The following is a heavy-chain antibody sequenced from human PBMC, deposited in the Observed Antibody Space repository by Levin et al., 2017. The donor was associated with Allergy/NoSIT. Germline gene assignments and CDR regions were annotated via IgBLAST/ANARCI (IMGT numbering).Heavy chain of an antibody. CDR3: AREDVVPGYYYSGMDV. D-gene: IGHD2-21*01. Sequence: GGSLRLSCKASGYTFSSHYMHWVRQAPGQGLEWMGIINPSGGSTTYAQIFQGRVTMTRDTSTSTVYMELRSLRSDDTAVYYCAREDVVPGYYYSGMDVWGQGTTVTVSS. J-gene: IGHJ6*02. CDR2: INPSGGST. CDR1: GYTFSSHY. V-gene: IGHV1-46*01.